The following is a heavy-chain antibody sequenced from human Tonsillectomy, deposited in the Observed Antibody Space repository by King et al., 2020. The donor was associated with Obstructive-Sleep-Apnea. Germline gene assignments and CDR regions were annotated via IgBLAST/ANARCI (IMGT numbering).Heavy chain of an antibody. Sequence: VQLVESGGGLVQPGGSLRLSCAASGFTFSSYNMNWVRQAPEKGPEWVSYISSSSNTIYYADSVKGRLTISRDNAKNSLYLQMNSLRAEDTAVYYCAKDDYDEYFDYWGQGTLVTVSS. D-gene: IGHD4-17*01. J-gene: IGHJ4*02. CDR2: ISSSSNTI. CDR1: GFTFSSYN. CDR3: AKDDYDEYFDY. V-gene: IGHV3-48*04.